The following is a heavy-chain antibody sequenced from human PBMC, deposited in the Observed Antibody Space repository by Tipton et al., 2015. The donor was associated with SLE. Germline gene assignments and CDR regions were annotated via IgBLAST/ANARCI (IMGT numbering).Heavy chain of an antibody. D-gene: IGHD3-16*01. V-gene: IGHV4-34*01. Sequence: TLSLTCAVYGGSFSGYYWSWIRQPPGKGLEWIGEINHSGSTNYNPSLKSRVTISVDTSKNQFSLKLSSVTAADTAVYYCAREGIMITSGAFDIWGQGTMGTVSS. J-gene: IGHJ3*02. CDR3: AREGIMITSGAFDI. CDR1: GGSFSGYY. CDR2: INHSGST.